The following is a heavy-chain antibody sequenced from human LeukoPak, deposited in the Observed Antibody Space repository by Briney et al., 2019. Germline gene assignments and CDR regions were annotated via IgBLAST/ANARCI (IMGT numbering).Heavy chain of an antibody. J-gene: IGHJ6*02. D-gene: IGHD3-10*01. V-gene: IGHV3-30-3*01. CDR2: ISYDGSNK. CDR1: GFTFSSYA. CDR3: ARERGVGLWFGELLSNYYYGMDV. Sequence: GGSLRLSCAASGFTFSSYAMHWVRQAPGKGLEWVAVISYDGSNKYYADSVKGRFTISRDNSKNTLYLQMNSLRAEDTAVYYCARERGVGLWFGELLSNYYYGMDVWGQGTTVTVS.